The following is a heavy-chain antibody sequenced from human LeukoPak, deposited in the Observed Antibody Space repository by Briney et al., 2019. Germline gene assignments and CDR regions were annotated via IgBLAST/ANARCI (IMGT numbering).Heavy chain of an antibody. CDR1: GGSISSYY. CDR3: ASMGYCGGDCQIGYFDY. V-gene: IGHV4-59*01. J-gene: IGHJ4*02. CDR2: IYYSGST. Sequence: PSETLSLTCTVSGGSISSYYWSCIRQPPGKGLEWIGYIYYSGSTNYNPSLKSRVTISVDTSKNQFSLKLSSVTAADTAVYYCASMGYCGGDCQIGYFDYWGQGTLVTVSS. D-gene: IGHD2-21*02.